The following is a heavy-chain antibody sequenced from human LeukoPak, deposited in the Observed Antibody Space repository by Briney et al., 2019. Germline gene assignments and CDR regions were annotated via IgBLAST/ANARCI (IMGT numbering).Heavy chain of an antibody. V-gene: IGHV3-7*01. CDR3: ARHSSWYVPPFDY. CDR2: IKQDGSEK. D-gene: IGHD6-13*01. J-gene: IGHJ4*02. Sequence: QAGGSLRLSCAASGFTFSSYWMSWVRQAPGKGLEWVANIKQDGSEKYYVDSVKGRFTISRDNAKNSLYLQMNSLRAEDTAVYYCARHSSWYVPPFDYWGQGTLVTVSS. CDR1: GFTFSSYW.